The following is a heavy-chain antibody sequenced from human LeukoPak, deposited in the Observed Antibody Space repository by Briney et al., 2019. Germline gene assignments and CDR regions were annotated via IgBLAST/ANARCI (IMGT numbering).Heavy chain of an antibody. D-gene: IGHD2-2*01. J-gene: IGHJ3*02. CDR2: ISWNSGSI. CDR3: ATIPAAPHDAFDI. CDR1: GFTFDDYA. Sequence: GGSLRLSCAASGFTFDDYAMHWVRQAPGKGLEWVSGISWNSGSIGYADSVKGRFTISRDNAKNSLYPQMNSLRAEDMALYYCATIPAAPHDAFDIWGQGTMVTVSS. V-gene: IGHV3-9*03.